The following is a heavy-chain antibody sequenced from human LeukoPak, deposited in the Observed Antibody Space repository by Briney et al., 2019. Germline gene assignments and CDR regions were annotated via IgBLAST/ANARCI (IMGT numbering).Heavy chain of an antibody. CDR1: NSSISSYY. J-gene: IGHJ4*02. D-gene: IGHD2-21*02. CDR3: ARGTYCGGDCFSFDY. CDR2: IYYIGST. V-gene: IGHV4-59*01. Sequence: SETLSLTCTVSNSSISSYYWNWIRQPPGKGLEWIGYIYYIGSTNYNPSLKSRVTISVDTSKNQVSLRLNSVTAADTAVYYCARGTYCGGDCFSFDYWGQGTLVTVSS.